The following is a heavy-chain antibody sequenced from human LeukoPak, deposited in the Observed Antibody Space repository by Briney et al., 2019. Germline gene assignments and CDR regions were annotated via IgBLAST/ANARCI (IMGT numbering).Heavy chain of an antibody. J-gene: IGHJ4*02. CDR1: GFTFSSYE. CDR2: ISSSGSTI. D-gene: IGHD3-10*01. V-gene: IGHV3-48*03. Sequence: GGSLRLSCAASGFTFSSYEMNWLRQAPGKGLEWVSYISSSGSTIYYADSVKGRFTISRDNAKNSLYLQMNSLRAEDTAVYYCARVEPGSNFDYWGQGTLVTVSS. CDR3: ARVEPGSNFDY.